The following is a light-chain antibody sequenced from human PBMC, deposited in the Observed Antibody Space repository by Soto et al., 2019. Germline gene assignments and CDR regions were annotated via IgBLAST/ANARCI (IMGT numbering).Light chain of an antibody. V-gene: IGKV3-20*01. J-gene: IGKJ1*01. Sequence: EIVLTQSPGILSLSPGERATLSCRASQTITGSYLAWYQQKPGQAPRLLIYGASIRATGIPDRFSGSGSGTDFTLTISRLEPEDFAVYYRQQYGSSPRTFGQGTKVEIK. CDR1: QTITGSY. CDR3: QQYGSSPRT. CDR2: GAS.